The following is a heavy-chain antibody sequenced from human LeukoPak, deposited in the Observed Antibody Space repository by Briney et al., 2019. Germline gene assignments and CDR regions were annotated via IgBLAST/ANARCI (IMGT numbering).Heavy chain of an antibody. CDR1: GFIFSTYW. D-gene: IGHD2-2*01. J-gene: IGHJ4*02. CDR3: TTDRLVPAVVFDY. V-gene: IGHV3-15*01. Sequence: KPGGSLRLSCAASGFIFSTYWMNWVRQAPGKGLEWVGRIKSKTDGGTTDYAAPVKGRFTISRDDSKNTLYLQMNSLKTEDTAVYYCTTDRLVPAVVFDYWGQGTLVTVSS. CDR2: IKSKTDGGTT.